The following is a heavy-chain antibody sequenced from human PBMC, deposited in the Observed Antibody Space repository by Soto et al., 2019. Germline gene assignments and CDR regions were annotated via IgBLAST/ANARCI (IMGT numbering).Heavy chain of an antibody. D-gene: IGHD3-3*01. J-gene: IGHJ4*02. CDR1: GYTFTSYG. CDR3: ARDRVDFWSGSSTYDSDY. Sequence: ASVKVSCKASGYTFTSYGISWVRQAPGQGLEWMGWISAYNGNTNYAQKLQGRVTMTTDTSTSTAYMELRSLRSDDTAVYYCARDRVDFWSGSSTYDSDYWGQGTLVTVSS. CDR2: ISAYNGNT. V-gene: IGHV1-18*01.